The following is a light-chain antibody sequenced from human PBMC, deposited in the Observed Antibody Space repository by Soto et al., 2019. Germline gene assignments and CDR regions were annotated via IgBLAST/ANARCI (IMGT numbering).Light chain of an antibody. CDR1: TSDVDYNR. Sequence: QSALTQPASVTGSPGQSITISCTGTTSDVDYNRVSWYQQSPGTAPKLMISEVSNRPSGVSARFSGSRSGNTASLTISGLQPEDEGDYYCSSYTIRRSWVFGGGTKLTVL. CDR3: SSYTIRRSWV. V-gene: IGLV2-14*01. J-gene: IGLJ3*02. CDR2: EVS.